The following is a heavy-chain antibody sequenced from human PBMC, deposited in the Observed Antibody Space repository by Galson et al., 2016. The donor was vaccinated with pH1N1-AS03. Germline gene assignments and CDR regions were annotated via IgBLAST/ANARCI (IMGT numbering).Heavy chain of an antibody. J-gene: IGHJ4*02. CDR3: ARGPVSYSNYWFPPPDY. Sequence: SLRLSCAASGFSFSNAGMSWVRQAPGKGLEYVSAISGNGFSTYYASSVKDRFTIPRDNSKNTLFLQMGSLRPEDMAVYYCARGPVSYSNYWFPPPDYWGQGTLVTVSS. CDR2: ISGNGFST. D-gene: IGHD6-13*01. V-gene: IGHV3-64*01. CDR1: GFSFSNAG.